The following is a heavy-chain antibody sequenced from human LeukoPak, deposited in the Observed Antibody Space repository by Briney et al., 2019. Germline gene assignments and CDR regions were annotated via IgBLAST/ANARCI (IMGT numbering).Heavy chain of an antibody. CDR1: GYTFTSYG. Sequence: GASVKVSCKASGYTFTSYGISWVRQAPGQGLEWMGRIIPIFGTANYAQKFQGRVTITTDESTSTACMELSSLRSEDTAVYHCARGRGGGDYEAVDAFDIWGQGTMVTVSS. J-gene: IGHJ3*02. D-gene: IGHD4-17*01. CDR3: ARGRGGGDYEAVDAFDI. CDR2: IIPIFGTA. V-gene: IGHV1-69*05.